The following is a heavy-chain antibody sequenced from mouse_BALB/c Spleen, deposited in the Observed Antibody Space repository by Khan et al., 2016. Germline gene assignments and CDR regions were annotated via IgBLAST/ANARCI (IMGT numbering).Heavy chain of an antibody. CDR1: GYSITSDYA. Sequence: EVQLQESGPGLVKPSQSLSLTCTVTGYSITSDYAWNWIRQFPGNRLEWMGYISYSGRTSYNPSLKSRISITRDTSKNQFFLQLNSVTSEDTATSYCVRSDYGDQDAIHYWRHGTSVTVSS. J-gene: IGHJ4*01. D-gene: IGHD1-1*01. V-gene: IGHV3-2*02. CDR2: ISYSGRT. CDR3: VRSDYGDQDAIHY.